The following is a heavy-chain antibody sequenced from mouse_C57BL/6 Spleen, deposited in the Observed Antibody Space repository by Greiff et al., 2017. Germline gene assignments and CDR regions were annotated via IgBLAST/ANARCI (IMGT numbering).Heavy chain of an antibody. D-gene: IGHD2-1*01. CDR1: GYTFTSYW. V-gene: IGHV1-52*01. Sequence: QVQLQQSGAELVRPGSSVKLSCKASGYTFTSYWMHWVKQRPIQGLEWIGNIDPSDSETHYNQKFKDKATLTVDKSSSTAYMQLSSLTSEDSAVYYCARDGANYGNLDYWGQGTTLTVSS. CDR3: ARDGANYGNLDY. CDR2: IDPSDSET. J-gene: IGHJ2*01.